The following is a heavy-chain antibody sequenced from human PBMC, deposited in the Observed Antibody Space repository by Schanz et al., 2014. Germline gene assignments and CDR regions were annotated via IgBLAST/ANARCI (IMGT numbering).Heavy chain of an antibody. CDR1: GITLSGYG. CDR3: ARDRPISQDDVWSGNDY. D-gene: IGHD3-3*01. J-gene: IGHJ4*02. Sequence: QVQLVESGGGVAQPGRSLRLSCAASGITLSGYGLHWVRQAPGKGLEWVGFISFDGRNTGYAHSVKGRFTISRDNSKNTVKLQMNILRTEDTAVYYCARDRPISQDDVWSGNDYWGQGALVTVSS. V-gene: IGHV3-30*03. CDR2: ISFDGRNT.